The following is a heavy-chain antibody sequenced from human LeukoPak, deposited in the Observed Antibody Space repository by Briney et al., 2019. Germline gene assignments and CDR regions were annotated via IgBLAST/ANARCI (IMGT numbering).Heavy chain of an antibody. V-gene: IGHV3-30*18. CDR1: GFTFSSYG. D-gene: IGHD6-6*01. Sequence: PGGSLRLSCAASGFTFSSYGMHWVRHAPGKGLEWVAVISYDGSNKYYADSVKGRFTISRDNSKNTLYLQMNSLRAEDTAVYYCAKEVAPPRYSSSSGQFDYWGQGTLVTVSS. CDR2: ISYDGSNK. J-gene: IGHJ4*02. CDR3: AKEVAPPRYSSSSGQFDY.